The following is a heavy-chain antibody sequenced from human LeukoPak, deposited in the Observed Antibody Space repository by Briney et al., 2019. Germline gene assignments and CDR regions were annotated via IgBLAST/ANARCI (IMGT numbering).Heavy chain of an antibody. J-gene: IGHJ5*01. CDR1: GGSISSGGYS. Sequence: SQTLSLTCAVSGGSISSGGYSWSWIRQPPGKGLEWIGYICHSGSTYYNPSLKSRVTISVGTSKNQFSLKLSSVTAADTAVYYCAREKIRRDYYGSGSYSWFDSWGQGTLVTVSS. D-gene: IGHD3-10*01. V-gene: IGHV4-30-2*01. CDR3: AREKIRRDYYGSGSYSWFDS. CDR2: ICHSGST.